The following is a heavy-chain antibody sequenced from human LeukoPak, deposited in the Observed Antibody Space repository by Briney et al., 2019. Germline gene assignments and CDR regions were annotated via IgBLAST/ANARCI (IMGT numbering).Heavy chain of an antibody. D-gene: IGHD6-19*01. J-gene: IGHJ3*02. CDR1: GGTFSSYA. Sequence: GASVKVSCKASGGTFSSYAISWVRQAPGQGLEWMEGIIPIFGTANYAQKFQGRVTITADESTSTAYMELSSLRSEDTAVYYCARDSSIAVAGTNLGDAFDIWGQGTMVTVSS. CDR2: IIPIFGTA. V-gene: IGHV1-69*13. CDR3: ARDSSIAVAGTNLGDAFDI.